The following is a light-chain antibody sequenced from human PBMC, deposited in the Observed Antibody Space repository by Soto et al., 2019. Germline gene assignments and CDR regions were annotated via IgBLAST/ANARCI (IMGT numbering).Light chain of an antibody. CDR1: SSNIGSNA. CDR2: SNN. Sequence: QSVLTQPPSASGTPGQRVTISCSGSSSNIGSNAVNWYQQLPGTAPSLVIYSNNQRPSGVPARFSGSKSGTSASPAISGLQSEDEADYYCSAWDDSLNGVVFGGGTKLTVL. J-gene: IGLJ3*02. CDR3: SAWDDSLNGVV. V-gene: IGLV1-44*01.